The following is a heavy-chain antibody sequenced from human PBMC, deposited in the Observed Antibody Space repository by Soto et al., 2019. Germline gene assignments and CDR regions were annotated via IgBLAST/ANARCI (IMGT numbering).Heavy chain of an antibody. Sequence: LSCASSLFTFTNARMSWVLQAPGKGLGWVGRTKSKTDGGTTDYAAPVKGRFTISRDDSKNTLYLQMNSLKTEDTAVYYCTTSSYSSSWYRYYYYYYGMDVWGQETTVTISS. V-gene: IGHV3-15*01. CDR1: LFTFTNAR. D-gene: IGHD6-13*01. CDR2: TKSKTDGGTT. J-gene: IGHJ6*01. CDR3: TTSSYSSSWYRYYYYYYGMDV.